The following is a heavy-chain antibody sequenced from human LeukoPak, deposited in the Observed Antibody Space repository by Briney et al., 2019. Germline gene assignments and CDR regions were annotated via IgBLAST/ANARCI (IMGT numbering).Heavy chain of an antibody. D-gene: IGHD3-16*02. Sequence: SETLSLTCTVSGGSISGYSWNWIRQPPGKGLEWIGYIYYSGSTNYNPSLKSRVTISVDTSKNQFSRKLSSVAAADTAVYYCARRPKITFGGVIAFDYWGQGALVTVFS. CDR2: IYYSGST. V-gene: IGHV4-59*08. CDR3: ARRPKITFGGVIAFDY. J-gene: IGHJ4*02. CDR1: GGSISGYS.